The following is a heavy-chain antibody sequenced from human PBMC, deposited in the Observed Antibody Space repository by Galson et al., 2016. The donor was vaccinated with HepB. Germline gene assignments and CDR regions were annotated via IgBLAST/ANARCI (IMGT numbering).Heavy chain of an antibody. Sequence: SLRLSCAASRVTLSGYGMNWVRQAPGKGLEWVSYISGSSTYIYYADSVKGRFTISRDNAKNSLYLQMNSLRVEDTAVYFCARDWAKKYDSSGYVTVKDYWGQGTLVTVST. J-gene: IGHJ4*02. D-gene: IGHD3-22*01. CDR1: RVTLSGYG. CDR3: ARDWAKKYDSSGYVTVKDY. V-gene: IGHV3-21*01. CDR2: ISGSSTYI.